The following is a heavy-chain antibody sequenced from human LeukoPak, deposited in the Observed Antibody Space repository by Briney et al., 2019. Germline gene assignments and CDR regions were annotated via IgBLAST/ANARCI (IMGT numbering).Heavy chain of an antibody. D-gene: IGHD3-22*01. CDR2: MYLSGTT. CDR1: GDSINSLDL. Sequence: SETLSLTCTVSGDSINSLDLWSWVRQPPGKGLEWIGEMYLSGTTHSNPSVKSRATISIDKSKNQFFLNLGSVTAADTAVYYCAGLVGRYSSGLYYYYFDYWGQGTLVTVSS. CDR3: AGLVGRYSSGLYYYYFDY. V-gene: IGHV4-4*02. J-gene: IGHJ4*02.